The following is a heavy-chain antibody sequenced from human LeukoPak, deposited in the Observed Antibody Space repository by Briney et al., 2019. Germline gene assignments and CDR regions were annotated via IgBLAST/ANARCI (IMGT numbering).Heavy chain of an antibody. CDR3: AREGGTYWADH. Sequence: ASVKVSCKATGYIFIGYSLSWVRQAPGPGLEWMGWINTDNGQTDFAQTFQDRIITTTDTSTSTAYLEVTSLRSDDTTVYYCAREGGTYWADHCGQGTLVTVSS. CDR2: INTDNGQT. CDR1: GYIFIGYS. J-gene: IGHJ1*01. V-gene: IGHV1-18*01. D-gene: IGHD1-26*01.